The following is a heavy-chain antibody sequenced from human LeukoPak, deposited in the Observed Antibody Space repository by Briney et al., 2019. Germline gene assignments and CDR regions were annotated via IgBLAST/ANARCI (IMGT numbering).Heavy chain of an antibody. Sequence: GGSLRLPCTDSRFTFSDYYMSWIRQAPGKGLEWVSYISSSGNTIHYAQSVEGRFAISRDNAKKSLYLQMNSLRAEDTAVYYCARDASGSWTPYFDYWGQGTLVTVSS. D-gene: IGHD1-26*01. CDR2: ISSSGNTI. V-gene: IGHV3-11*01. J-gene: IGHJ4*02. CDR1: RFTFSDYY. CDR3: ARDASGSWTPYFDY.